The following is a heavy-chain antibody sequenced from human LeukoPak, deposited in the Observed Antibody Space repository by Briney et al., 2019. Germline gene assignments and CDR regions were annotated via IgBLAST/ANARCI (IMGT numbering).Heavy chain of an antibody. CDR3: TRDSPGIAASVSGG. CDR2: IYSGGNT. CDR1: RFSVSHNY. V-gene: IGHV3-53*01. D-gene: IGHD6-13*01. Sequence: GGSLRLSCTASRFSVSHNYMNWVRQAPGKGLEWVALIYSGGNTHYADSVKGRFTISRDNSKNTLYLQMSSLRVEDTAVYYCTRDSPGIAASVSGGWGQGTLVTVSS. J-gene: IGHJ4*02.